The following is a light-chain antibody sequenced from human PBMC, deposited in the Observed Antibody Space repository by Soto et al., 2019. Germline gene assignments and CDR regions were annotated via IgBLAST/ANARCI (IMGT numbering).Light chain of an antibody. V-gene: IGKV3-20*01. CDR2: AAS. J-gene: IGKJ1*01. Sequence: EIVLTQSPGTLSLSPGERATLSCRASQSVGSNYLAWYQQRPGQAPRILIFAASTRVTGIPDRFSGRGSGSDSTLTISRLESEDSAVYYFHQYGTVPWTFGQGTKVEIK. CDR3: HQYGTVPWT. CDR1: QSVGSNY.